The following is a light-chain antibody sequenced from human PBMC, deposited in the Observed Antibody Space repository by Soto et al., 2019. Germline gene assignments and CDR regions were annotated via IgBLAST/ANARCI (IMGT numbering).Light chain of an antibody. J-gene: IGKJ1*01. Sequence: EIVLTQSPATLSVSPGERATLSCRASQSVNTYLAWYQQRPGQAPRLLIYRASTRATGVPARFSGSGSGTEFTLTISSLQSEDFAVYSCLQYHNLWAFGQGTKVDIK. V-gene: IGKV3-15*01. CDR1: QSVNTY. CDR2: RAS. CDR3: LQYHNLWA.